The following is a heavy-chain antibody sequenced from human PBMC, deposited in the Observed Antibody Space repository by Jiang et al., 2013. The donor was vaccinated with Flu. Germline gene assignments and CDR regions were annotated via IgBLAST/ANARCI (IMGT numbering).Heavy chain of an antibody. D-gene: IGHD1-1*01. V-gene: IGHV4-34*01. CDR3: ARHKPNARAFEY. J-gene: IGHJ4*02. CDR2: INHSGRT. Sequence: EWIGQINHSGRTNYNPSLKSRVTISVDTSKNQLSLKLSSVTAADTAVYYCARHKPNARAFEYWGQGTLVTVSS.